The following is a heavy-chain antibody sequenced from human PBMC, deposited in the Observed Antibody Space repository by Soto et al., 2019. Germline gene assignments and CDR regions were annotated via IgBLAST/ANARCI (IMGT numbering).Heavy chain of an antibody. CDR3: LRAVVVTADSDI. CDR2: INAGNGNT. V-gene: IGHV1-3*05. Sequence: QVQLVQSGAEEKKPGASVKVSCKASGYTFTGYAMHWVRQAPGQRLEWMGWINAGNGNTKYSKKFQGRVTITRDTSVSTAYMVLRSLRSEGTAVYYCLRAVVVTADSDIWGQGTLVTVSS. CDR1: GYTFTGYA. D-gene: IGHD2-21*02. J-gene: IGHJ4*02.